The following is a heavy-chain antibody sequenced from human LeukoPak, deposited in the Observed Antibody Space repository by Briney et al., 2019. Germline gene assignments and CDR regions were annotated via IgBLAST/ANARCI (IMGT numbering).Heavy chain of an antibody. D-gene: IGHD2-2*03. CDR3: ARLLRVGYCSTTTCNWFDP. Sequence: SETLSLTCTVSGGSISSTSYYWGWIRQPPGKGLEWIGSIYYSGSTYYSPSLKSRVTISVDTSKNQFSLKLSSVTAADTAVYYCARLLRVGYCSTTTCNWFDPWGQGTLVTVSS. V-gene: IGHV4-39*07. CDR2: IYYSGST. CDR1: GGSISSTSYY. J-gene: IGHJ5*02.